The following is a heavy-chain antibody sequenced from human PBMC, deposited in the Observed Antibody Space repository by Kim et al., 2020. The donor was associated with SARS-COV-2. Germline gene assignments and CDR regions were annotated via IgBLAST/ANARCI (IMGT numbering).Heavy chain of an antibody. CDR2: SGSTYR. CDR3: ARDKGY. V-gene: IGHV3-21*01. Sequence: SGSTYRYYAESVKCRFTISRDNAKNSLYLQMNSLRAEDTAVYYCARDKGYLGQGTLVTVSS. J-gene: IGHJ4*02.